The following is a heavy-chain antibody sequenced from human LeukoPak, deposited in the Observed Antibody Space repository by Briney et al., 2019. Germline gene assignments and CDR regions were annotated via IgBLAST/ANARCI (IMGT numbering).Heavy chain of an antibody. V-gene: IGHV5-10-1*01. CDR2: IDPSDSYT. CDR3: ARHLTGYHSPLYYFDY. Sequence: GESLKISCKGSGYSFTSYWISWVRQMPGKGLEWMGRIDPSDSYTNYSPSFQGHVTISADKSISTAYLQWSSLKVSDTAMYYCARHLTGYHSPLYYFDYWGQGTLVTVSS. D-gene: IGHD3-9*01. CDR1: GYSFTSYW. J-gene: IGHJ4*02.